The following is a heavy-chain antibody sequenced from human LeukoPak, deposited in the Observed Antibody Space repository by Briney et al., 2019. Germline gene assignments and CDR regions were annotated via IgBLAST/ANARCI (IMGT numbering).Heavy chain of an antibody. D-gene: IGHD2-2*01. CDR1: GFTFSNYW. V-gene: IGHV3-7*01. CDR3: AREASLYCSGNNCYWAFVL. Sequence: GGSLRLSCAASGFTFSNYWMSWVRQAPGKGLEWVANIKQDESKRYYVGSVKGRFTISRDNAKNSLYLQMNSLRAEDTAVYYCAREASLYCSGNNCYWAFVLWGQGTLVTVSS. J-gene: IGHJ4*02. CDR2: IKQDESKR.